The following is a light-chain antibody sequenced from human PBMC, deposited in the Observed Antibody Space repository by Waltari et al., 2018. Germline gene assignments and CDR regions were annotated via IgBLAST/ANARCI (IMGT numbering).Light chain of an antibody. CDR2: EVS. J-gene: IGLJ1*01. CDR3: SSYTTSSAPGV. V-gene: IGLV2-14*01. Sequence: QSALTQPASVSGSPGQSITISFSGNKRAVGAYDFVSWYQQHPGKAPHLIIYEVSNRPSGISNRFSASKSGNTASLTISGLQAEDEADYYCSSYTTSSAPGVFGTGTRVTVL. CDR1: KRAVGAYDF.